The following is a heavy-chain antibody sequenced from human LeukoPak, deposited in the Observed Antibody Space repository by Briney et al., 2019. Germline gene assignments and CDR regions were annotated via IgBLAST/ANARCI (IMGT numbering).Heavy chain of an antibody. Sequence: SETLSLTCAVYGGSFSGYYWSWIRQPPGKGLEWIGEINHSGSTNYNPSLESRVTISVDTSKNQFSLKLSSVTAADTAVYYCARGWGYSYGYLFNYWGQGTLVTVSS. D-gene: IGHD5-18*01. CDR2: INHSGST. CDR3: ARGWGYSYGYLFNY. CDR1: GGSFSGYY. J-gene: IGHJ4*02. V-gene: IGHV4-34*01.